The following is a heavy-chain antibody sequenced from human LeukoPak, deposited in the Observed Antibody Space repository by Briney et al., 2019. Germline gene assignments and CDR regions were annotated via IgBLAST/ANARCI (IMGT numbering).Heavy chain of an antibody. CDR2: IKQDGSEK. D-gene: IGHD2-2*01. Sequence: GGSLRLSCAASGFTFSSYWMSWVRQAPGKGLEWVANIKQDGSEKYYVDSVKGRFTISRDNAKNSLYLQMNSLRAEDTAVCYCARAQLLLHLDGYIDWFDTWGQGTLVTVSS. V-gene: IGHV3-7*01. CDR1: GFTFSSYW. CDR3: ARAQLLLHLDGYIDWFDT. J-gene: IGHJ5*02.